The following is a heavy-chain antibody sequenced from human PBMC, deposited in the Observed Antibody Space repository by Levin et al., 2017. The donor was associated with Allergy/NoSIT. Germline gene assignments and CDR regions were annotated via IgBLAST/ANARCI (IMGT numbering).Heavy chain of an antibody. V-gene: IGHV3-33*01. CDR2: IWYDGSRK. Sequence: GESLKISCAASGFIFSSYGMDWVRQAPGKGLEWVAVIWYDGSRKYYADSVKGRFTISRDDSKNTLYLEMNSLRADDTAVYYCARVGSGWAFDYWGQGTLVTVSS. D-gene: IGHD6-19*01. CDR1: GFIFSSYG. CDR3: ARVGSGWAFDY. J-gene: IGHJ4*02.